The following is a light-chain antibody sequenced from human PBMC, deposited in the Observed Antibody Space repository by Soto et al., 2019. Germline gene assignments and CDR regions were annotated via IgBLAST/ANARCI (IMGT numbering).Light chain of an antibody. Sequence: EIVITQSPATLSVSPGERATLSCRASQSVGSNLAWFQQKPGQAPRLLIYGASTRATGIPARFSGGGSDTEFTLTISSLQSEDFAVYYCQQYNNPTFGQGTKVDIK. J-gene: IGKJ1*01. CDR1: QSVGSN. V-gene: IGKV3-15*01. CDR3: QQYNNPT. CDR2: GAS.